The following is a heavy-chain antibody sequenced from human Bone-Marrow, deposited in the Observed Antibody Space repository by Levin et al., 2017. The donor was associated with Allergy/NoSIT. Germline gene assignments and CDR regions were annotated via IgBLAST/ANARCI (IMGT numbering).Heavy chain of an antibody. CDR2: IFYGGTT. V-gene: IGHV4-39*01. J-gene: IGHJ5*02. CDR3: ARLGGDVVVVTGGDWFDP. D-gene: IGHD2-21*02. CDR1: GDSISSNYYF. Sequence: ASETLSLTCTVSGDSISSNYYFWGWIRQPPGKGLEWIGSIFYGGTTYYNPSLKSRVTISVDTSKNQFSLKLGSVTAADTAVYYCARLGGDVVVVTGGDWFDPWGQGTLVIVSS.